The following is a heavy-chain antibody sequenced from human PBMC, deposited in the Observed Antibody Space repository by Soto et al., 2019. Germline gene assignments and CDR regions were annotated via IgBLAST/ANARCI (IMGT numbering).Heavy chain of an antibody. V-gene: IGHV1-69*06. D-gene: IGHD1-1*01. CDR1: GGAFSPYA. Sequence: QVQVVQSGAEVKKPGSSVKVSCKASGGAFSPYAITWVRQAPGQVLEWMGGIIPVFGAPNYAQKFQGRVTITADRLTNTAYIEMSSLRSEDTAVYYCARDQEPTTLTSHPGDRFGFWGQGTLVTVSS. J-gene: IGHJ4*02. CDR3: ARDQEPTTLTSHPGDRFGF. CDR2: IIPVFGAP.